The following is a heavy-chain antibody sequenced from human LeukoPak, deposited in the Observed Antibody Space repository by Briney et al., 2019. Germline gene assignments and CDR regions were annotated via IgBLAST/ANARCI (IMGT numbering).Heavy chain of an antibody. CDR3: ARDLIIWGASLLGAFDI. Sequence: GGSLRLSCAASGFTFSSYSMTWVRQAPGEGLEWVSSISSSSSYIYYADSVKGRFTISRDNAKNSLYLQMNSLRAEDTAVYYCARDLIIWGASLLGAFDIWGQGTMVTVSS. V-gene: IGHV3-21*01. J-gene: IGHJ3*02. D-gene: IGHD3-16*01. CDR2: ISSSSSYI. CDR1: GFTFSSYS.